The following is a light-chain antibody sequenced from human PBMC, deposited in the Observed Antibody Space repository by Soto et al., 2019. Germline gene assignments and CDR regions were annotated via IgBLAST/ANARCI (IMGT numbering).Light chain of an antibody. J-gene: IGLJ1*01. CDR2: DVS. CDR1: TSDVGRYNY. V-gene: IGLV2-14*01. Sequence: QSALTQPASVSGSPGQSITISCTGTTSDVGRYNYVSWYQQHPGKAPKLIIYDVSNRPSGVSNRFSGSKSGNTASLTISGLQAEDEADYYCHSYTSSSTYVFVPGSKVTV. CDR3: HSYTSSSTYV.